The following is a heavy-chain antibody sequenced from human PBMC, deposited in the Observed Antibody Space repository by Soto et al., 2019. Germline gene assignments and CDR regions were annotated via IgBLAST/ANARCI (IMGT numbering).Heavy chain of an antibody. CDR1: GYTFTSYG. CDR2: ISAYNGNT. D-gene: IGHD3-22*01. CDR3: ARELGYYDSSGYRHNWFDP. V-gene: IGHV1-18*01. J-gene: IGHJ5*02. Sequence: ASVKVSGKASGYTFTSYGISWVRQAPGQGLEWMGWISAYNGNTNYAQKLQGRVTMTTDTSTSTAYMELRSLRSDDTAVYYCARELGYYDSSGYRHNWFDPWGQGTLVTVSS.